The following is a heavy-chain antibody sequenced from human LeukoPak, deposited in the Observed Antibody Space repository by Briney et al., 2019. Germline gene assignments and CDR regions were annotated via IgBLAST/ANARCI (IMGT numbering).Heavy chain of an antibody. D-gene: IGHD7-27*01. CDR3: ANGLAASGDFLLRDYYYFMDV. Sequence: GGSLRLSCAASGFTFSNYWMGWVRQAPGKGLEWVANIKQDGSEKRYVDPVKGRFTISRDNAKNSLYLQMNSLRAEDSALYYCANGLAASGDFLLRDYYYFMDVWGKGTTVTVSS. CDR2: IKQDGSEK. V-gene: IGHV3-7*03. J-gene: IGHJ6*03. CDR1: GFTFSNYW.